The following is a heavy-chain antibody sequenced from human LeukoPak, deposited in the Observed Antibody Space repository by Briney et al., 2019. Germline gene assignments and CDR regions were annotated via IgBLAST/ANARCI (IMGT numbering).Heavy chain of an antibody. CDR1: GYTLTELS. J-gene: IGHJ4*02. CDR2: FDPEDGET. V-gene: IGHV1-24*01. CDR3: ATRGGYGYTFDY. Sequence: GASVKVFCKVSGYTLTELSMHWVRQAPGKGLEWMGGFDPEDGETIYAQKFQGRVTMTEDTSTDTAYMELSSLRSEDTAVYYCATRGGYGYTFDYWGQGTLVTVSS. D-gene: IGHD5-18*01.